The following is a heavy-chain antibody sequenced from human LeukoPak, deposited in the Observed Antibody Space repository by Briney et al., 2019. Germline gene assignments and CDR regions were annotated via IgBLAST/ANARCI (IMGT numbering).Heavy chain of an antibody. CDR2: ISDSAVNT. Sequence: GGSLRLSCAASGLAFNSYGMSWVRQAPGKGLEWVSAISDSAVNTYYAASVKGRFTVSRDNSNSTLYLQMNSLRAEDTAVYYCAKSPFILKLRSGELWLYPMDVWGQGTTVTVSS. D-gene: IGHD3-16*01. J-gene: IGHJ6*02. V-gene: IGHV3-23*01. CDR1: GLAFNSYG. CDR3: AKSPFILKLRSGELWLYPMDV.